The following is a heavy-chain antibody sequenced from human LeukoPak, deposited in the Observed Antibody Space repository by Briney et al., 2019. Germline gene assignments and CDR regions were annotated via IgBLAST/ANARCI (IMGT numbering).Heavy chain of an antibody. Sequence: GGSLRLSCAASGFTVSSNSMTWVRQAPGKGLEWVSILYNGGGANYADSVKGRFTISRDNSRNTLFLQMNSLRDEDTAVYYCARDGTAPGLYFDLWGQGTLVTVSS. J-gene: IGHJ4*01. V-gene: IGHV3-66*01. D-gene: IGHD6-13*01. CDR3: ARDGTAPGLYFDL. CDR1: GFTVSSNS. CDR2: LYNGGGA.